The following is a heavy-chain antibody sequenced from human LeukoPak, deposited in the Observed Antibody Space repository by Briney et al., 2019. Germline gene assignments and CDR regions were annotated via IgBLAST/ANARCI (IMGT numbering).Heavy chain of an antibody. D-gene: IGHD6-13*01. CDR3: ATTRQLVSYFDF. V-gene: IGHV1-3*01. CDR2: INDVNGNT. Sequence: ASVKVSRKTSGYTFASYVMHWVRQAPGQRLEWMGWINDVNGNTKYSQKFQGRVTITRDTSASTAYMELSSLRSEDTAVYYCATTRQLVSYFDFWGQGTLVTISS. CDR1: GYTFASYV. J-gene: IGHJ4*02.